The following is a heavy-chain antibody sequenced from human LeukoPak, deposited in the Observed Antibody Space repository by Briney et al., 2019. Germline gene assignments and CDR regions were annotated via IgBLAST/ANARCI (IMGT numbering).Heavy chain of an antibody. V-gene: IGHV3-23*01. CDR2: ISGSGGST. CDR1: GFTFSSYA. J-gene: IGHJ6*03. CDR3: AKDQIVAKGYYYYYYMDV. D-gene: IGHD5-12*01. Sequence: GGSLRLSCAASGFTFSSYAMSWVRQAPGKGLEWVSAISGSGGSTYYADSVKGRFTISRDNSKNTLYLQMNSLRAEDTAIYYCAKDQIVAKGYYYYYYMDVWGKGTTVTVSS.